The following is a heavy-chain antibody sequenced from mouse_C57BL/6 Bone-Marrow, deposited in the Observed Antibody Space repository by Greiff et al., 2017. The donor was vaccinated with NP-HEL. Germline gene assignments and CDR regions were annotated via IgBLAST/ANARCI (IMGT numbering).Heavy chain of an antibody. V-gene: IGHV1-26*01. CDR3: ARATYYDYDGAMDY. CDR2: INPNNGGT. CDR1: GYTFTDYY. Sequence: EVKLQQSGPELVKPGASVKISCKASGYTFTDYYMNWVKQSHGKSLEWIGDINPNNGGTRYNQKFKGKATLTVDKSSSTAYMELRSLTSEDSAVYYCARATYYDYDGAMDYWGQGTSVTVSS. J-gene: IGHJ4*01. D-gene: IGHD2-4*01.